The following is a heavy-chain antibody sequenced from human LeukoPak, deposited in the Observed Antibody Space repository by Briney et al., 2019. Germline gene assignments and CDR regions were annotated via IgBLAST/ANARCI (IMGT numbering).Heavy chain of an antibody. CDR2: ISGSGGST. Sequence: VQPGGSLRLSCAASGFTFSSYAMSCVRQAPGKVLEWVSAISGSGGSTYYADSVKGRFTISRDNSKNTLYLQMNSLRAEDTAVYYCAKDELDQQLIFDYWGQGTLVTVSS. J-gene: IGHJ4*02. D-gene: IGHD6-13*01. CDR3: AKDELDQQLIFDY. V-gene: IGHV3-23*01. CDR1: GFTFSSYA.